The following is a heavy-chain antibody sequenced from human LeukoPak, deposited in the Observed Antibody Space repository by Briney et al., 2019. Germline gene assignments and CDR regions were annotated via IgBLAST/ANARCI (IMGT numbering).Heavy chain of an antibody. J-gene: IGHJ4*02. CDR2: INPSGGST. V-gene: IGHV1-46*01. CDR1: GYTFTSYY. CDR3: ARDFGGDYVLYFFDY. D-gene: IGHD4-17*01. Sequence: ASVKVSCKASGYTFTSYYMHWVRQAPGQGLEWMGIINPSGGSTSYAQKFQGRVTITRDTSASTAYMELSSLRSEDMAVYYCARDFGGDYVLYFFDYWGQGTLVTVSS.